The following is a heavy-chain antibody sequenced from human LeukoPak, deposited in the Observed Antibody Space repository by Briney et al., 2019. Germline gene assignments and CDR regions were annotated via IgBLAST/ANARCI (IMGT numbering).Heavy chain of an antibody. CDR3: ATPAGPFGDYGH. D-gene: IGHD4-17*01. Sequence: PSETLSDTCTVSGGSIRSTSYYWGWIRQPPGKGLEWIGSIYYSGTTYFKPSLKSRLTISVDTSKNQFSLKLSSVTAADTAVYYCATPAGPFGDYGHWGQAPLSTVSS. CDR1: GGSIRSTSYY. CDR2: IYYSGTT. J-gene: IGHJ4*02. V-gene: IGHV4-39*01.